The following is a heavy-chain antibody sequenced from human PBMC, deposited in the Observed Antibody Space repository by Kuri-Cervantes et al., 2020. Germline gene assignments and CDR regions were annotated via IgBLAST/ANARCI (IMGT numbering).Heavy chain of an antibody. D-gene: IGHD3-10*01. CDR1: GYTFTGYC. J-gene: IGHJ6*02. CDR3: ARGIRVKLMDV. V-gene: IGHV1-2*02. CDR2: INPNSGDT. Sequence: ASVKVSCKASGYTFTGYCIHWVRQAPGQGLEWMGWINPNSGDTNYAQKFQGRVTMTRDTSISTAYMELSSLRSEDTAVYYCARGIRVKLMDVWGQGTTVTVSS.